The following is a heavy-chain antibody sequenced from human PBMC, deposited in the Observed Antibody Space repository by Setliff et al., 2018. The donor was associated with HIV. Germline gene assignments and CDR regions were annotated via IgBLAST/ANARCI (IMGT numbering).Heavy chain of an antibody. V-gene: IGHV1-69*10. CDR1: GGTFTNSA. CDR3: ARIPTGGAFDI. CDR2: IVPILGIA. J-gene: IGHJ3*02. D-gene: IGHD7-27*01. Sequence: SVKVSCKASGGTFTNSAIGCVRQAPGQGLEWMGAIVPILGIANSAQKFQGRVTITTDESTNTAYMELSSLRSEDTAVYYCARIPTGGAFDIWGQGTVVTVSS.